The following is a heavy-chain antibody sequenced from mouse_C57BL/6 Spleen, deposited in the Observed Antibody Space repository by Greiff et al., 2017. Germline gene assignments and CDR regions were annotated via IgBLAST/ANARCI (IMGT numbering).Heavy chain of an antibody. D-gene: IGHD2-4*01. CDR1: GFTFSDYG. J-gene: IGHJ4*01. Sequence: EVQLVESGGGLVKPGGSLKLSCAASGFTFSDYGMHWVRQAPEKGLEWVAYISSGSSTIYYADTVKGRFTISTDNSKNTLFLQMTSLRSEDKAMYYCARTLITAREFAMDYWGQGTSVTVSS. CDR3: ARTLITAREFAMDY. V-gene: IGHV5-17*01. CDR2: ISSGSSTI.